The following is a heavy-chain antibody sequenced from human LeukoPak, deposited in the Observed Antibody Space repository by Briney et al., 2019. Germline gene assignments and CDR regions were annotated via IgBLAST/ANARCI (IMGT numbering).Heavy chain of an antibody. D-gene: IGHD6-13*01. J-gene: IGHJ4*02. CDR2: MSGSGDNI. Sequence: PGGSLRLSCAASGFTFGDFYMTWMRQAPGKGLECVSYMSGSGDNIHYADSLKGRFSISRDNTKNLLYLPMTGLRADDTAVYYCARGRAAGLPFDYWGQGTLVTVSS. V-gene: IGHV3-11*01. CDR3: ARGRAAGLPFDY. CDR1: GFTFGDFY.